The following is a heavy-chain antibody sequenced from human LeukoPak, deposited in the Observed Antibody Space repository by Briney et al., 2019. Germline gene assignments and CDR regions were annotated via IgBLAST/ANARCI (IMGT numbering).Heavy chain of an antibody. CDR2: INPSGGST. CDR1: GYTFTSHY. CDR3: ARGGGGSRRFDP. Sequence: ASVKVSCKASGYTFTSHYMFWVRQAPGQGLEWMGIINPSGGSTTYAQNFQGRISMTSDTSTSTVYMELSSLRSEDTAVYYCARGGGGSRRFDPWGQGTLVTVSS. J-gene: IGHJ5*02. D-gene: IGHD1-26*01. V-gene: IGHV1-46*01.